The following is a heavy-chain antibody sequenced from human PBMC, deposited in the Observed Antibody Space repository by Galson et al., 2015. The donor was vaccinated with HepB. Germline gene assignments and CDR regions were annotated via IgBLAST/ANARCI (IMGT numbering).Heavy chain of an antibody. J-gene: IGHJ6*03. V-gene: IGHV3-30-3*01. D-gene: IGHD2-2*02. Sequence: SLRLSCAASGFTFSSYAMHWVRQAPGKGLEWVAVISYDGSNKYYADSVKGRFTISRDNSKNTLYLQMNSLRAEDTAVYYCARDFRDCSSTSCYTVYYYYMDVWGKGTTVTVS. CDR3: ARDFRDCSSTSCYTVYYYYMDV. CDR1: GFTFSSYA. CDR2: ISYDGSNK.